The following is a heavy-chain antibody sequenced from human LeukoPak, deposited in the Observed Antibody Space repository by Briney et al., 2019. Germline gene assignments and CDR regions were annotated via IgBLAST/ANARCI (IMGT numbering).Heavy chain of an antibody. V-gene: IGHV4-59*01. J-gene: IGHJ4*02. CDR2: IYHTGSP. Sequence: PSETLSLTCNVSGGSMYNYYWSWMRQPPGKGLEWIAFIYHTGSPSYNPSLKSRVTISFGTSENQVSLKLRSVSAADTGVYYCSEGYFEPFAHWGQGARVTVSS. D-gene: IGHD2/OR15-2a*01. CDR3: SEGYFEPFAH. CDR1: GGSMYNYY.